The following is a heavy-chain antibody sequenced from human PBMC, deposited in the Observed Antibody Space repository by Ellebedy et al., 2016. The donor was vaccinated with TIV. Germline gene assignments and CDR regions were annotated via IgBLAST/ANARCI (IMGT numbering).Heavy chain of an antibody. CDR2: INPRSGAT. J-gene: IGHJ5*02. V-gene: IGHV1-2*02. CDR1: GYTFTDYY. D-gene: IGHD4-17*01. Sequence: AASVKVSCKASGYTFTDYYIHWVRQAPGQGLEWMGWINPRSGATHYAQRFQGRVTMARDTSISIVYMELSRLRSNDTAVYYCARNDDYGDSDWFDPWGQGTLVTVSS. CDR3: ARNDDYGDSDWFDP.